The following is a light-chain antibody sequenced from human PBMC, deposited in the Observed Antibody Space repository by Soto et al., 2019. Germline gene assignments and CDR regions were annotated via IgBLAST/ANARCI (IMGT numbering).Light chain of an antibody. V-gene: IGKV3-20*01. Sequence: EIVLTQSPGTLSLSPGERATLSCGASQSLRSCSLVCCQQEAFHXXXLLXCLXXXRSTGTPDRFSGSGSGTDFTLTVSRLEPEDFAVYYCQQYGSSPTFGQGTRLEIK. CDR1: QSLRSCS. CDR3: QQYGSSPT. J-gene: IGKJ5*01. CDR2: LXX.